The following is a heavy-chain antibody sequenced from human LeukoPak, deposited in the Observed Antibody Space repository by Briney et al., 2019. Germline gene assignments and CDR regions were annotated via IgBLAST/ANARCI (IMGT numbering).Heavy chain of an antibody. CDR2: IYHSGST. J-gene: IGHJ4*02. Sequence: PSETLSLTCAVSGYSISSGYYWGWIRQPPGKGLEWIGSIYHSGSTYYNPSLKSRVTISVDTSQNQFSLKLSSVTAADTAVYYCARQKREQWLVHWGQGTLVTVSS. D-gene: IGHD6-19*01. CDR1: GYSISSGYY. CDR3: ARQKREQWLVH. V-gene: IGHV4-38-2*01.